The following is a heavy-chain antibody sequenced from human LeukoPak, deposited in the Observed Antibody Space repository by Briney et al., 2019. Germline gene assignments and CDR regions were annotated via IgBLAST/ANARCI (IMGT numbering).Heavy chain of an antibody. V-gene: IGHV4-4*07. J-gene: IGHJ1*01. CDR1: GGSISTYY. CDR3: ARDYCSSTSCEYFQH. D-gene: IGHD2-2*01. CDR2: IYTSGST. Sequence: SETLSLTCTVSGGSISTYYWNWIRQPAGKGLEWIGRIYTSGSTNYNPSLKSRVTMSVDTSKNQFSLKLSSVTAADTAVYYCARDYCSSTSCEYFQHWGQGTLVTVSS.